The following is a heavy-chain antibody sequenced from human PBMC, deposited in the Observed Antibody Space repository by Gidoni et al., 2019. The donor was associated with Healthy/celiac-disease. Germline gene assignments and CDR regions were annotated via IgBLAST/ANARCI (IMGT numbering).Heavy chain of an antibody. CDR2: IIPIFGTA. Sequence: QVQLVQSGAEVKKPGSSVKVSCKASGGTFSSYAISWVRQAPGQGLEWMGGIIPIFGTANYAQKFQGRVTITADESTSTAYMELSSLRSEDTAVYYCARGGPPYYYDSSGYFRRSGYYYYGMDVWGQGTTVTVSS. CDR1: GGTFSSYA. CDR3: ARGGPPYYYDSSGYFRRSGYYYYGMDV. D-gene: IGHD3-22*01. V-gene: IGHV1-69*01. J-gene: IGHJ6*02.